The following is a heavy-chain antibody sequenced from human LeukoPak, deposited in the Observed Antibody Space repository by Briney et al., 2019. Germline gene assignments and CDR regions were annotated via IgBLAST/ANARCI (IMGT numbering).Heavy chain of an antibody. V-gene: IGHV1-2*02. CDR2: INPNSGGT. CDR1: GYTFTSYG. D-gene: IGHD5-18*01. CDR3: ARSGYSYGREFDY. Sequence: GASVKVSCKASGYTFTSYGISWVRQAPGQGLEWMGWINPNSGGTNYAQKFQGRVTMTRDTSISTAYMELSRLRSDDTAVYYCARSGYSYGREFDYWGQGTLVTVSS. J-gene: IGHJ4*02.